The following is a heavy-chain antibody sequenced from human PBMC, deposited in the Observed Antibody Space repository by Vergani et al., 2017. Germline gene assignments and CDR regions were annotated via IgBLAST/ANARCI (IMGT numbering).Heavy chain of an antibody. D-gene: IGHD5-18*01. Sequence: VQLVQSGAEVKKPGASVKVSCKASGYTFTSYWIGWVRQMPGKGLEWMGIIYPGDSDTRYSPSFQGQVTISADKSISTANLQWSSLKASDTAMYYCARRVDTAMVDYWGQGTLVTVSS. CDR2: IYPGDSDT. CDR3: ARRVDTAMVDY. CDR1: GYTFTSYW. J-gene: IGHJ4*02. V-gene: IGHV5-51*01.